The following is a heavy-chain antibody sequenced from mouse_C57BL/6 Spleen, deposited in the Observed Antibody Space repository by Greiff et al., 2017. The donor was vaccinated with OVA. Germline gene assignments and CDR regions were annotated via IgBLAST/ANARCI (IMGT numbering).Heavy chain of an antibody. Sequence: VKLMESGAELVKPGASVKISCKASGYTFTDYYINWVKQRPGQGLEWIGKIGPGSGSTYYNEKFKGKATLTADKSSSTAYMQLSSLTSEDSAVYFCARASYYGSSYSWYFDVWGTGTTVTVSS. CDR2: IGPGSGST. J-gene: IGHJ1*03. V-gene: IGHV1-77*01. CDR3: ARASYYGSSYSWYFDV. CDR1: GYTFTDYY. D-gene: IGHD1-1*01.